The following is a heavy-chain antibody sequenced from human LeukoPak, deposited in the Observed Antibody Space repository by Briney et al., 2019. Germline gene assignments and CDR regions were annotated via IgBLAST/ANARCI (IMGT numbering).Heavy chain of an antibody. J-gene: IGHJ5*02. D-gene: IGHD2-2*01. CDR2: ISAYNGNT. CDR1: GYTFTSYG. V-gene: IGHV1-18*01. Sequence: ASVKVSCKASGYTFTSYGISWVRQAPGQGLEWMGWISAYNGNTNYAQKLRGRVTMTTDTSTSTAYMELRSLRSDDTAVYYCARDALRYCSSTSCFWFDPWGQGTLVTVSS. CDR3: ARDALRYCSSTSCFWFDP.